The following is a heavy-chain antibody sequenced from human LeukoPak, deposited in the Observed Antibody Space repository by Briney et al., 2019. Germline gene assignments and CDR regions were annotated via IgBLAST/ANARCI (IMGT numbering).Heavy chain of an antibody. J-gene: IGHJ4*02. Sequence: GGSLRLSCAASGFTFSNAWMSWVRQAPGKGLEWVGRIKSKTDGGTTDYAAPVKGRFTISRDESKNTMYLQMNSLKTEDTAVYYCTTELGQQLGLGDYWGQGTLVTVSS. CDR1: GFTFSNAW. CDR3: TTELGQQLGLGDY. D-gene: IGHD6-13*01. CDR2: IKSKTDGGTT. V-gene: IGHV3-15*01.